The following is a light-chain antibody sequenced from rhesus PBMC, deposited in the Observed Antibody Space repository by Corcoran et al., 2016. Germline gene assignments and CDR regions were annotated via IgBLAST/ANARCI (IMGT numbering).Light chain of an antibody. J-gene: IGLJ1*01. CDR3: CSYTSISSFI. CDR1: SSDIGGDNY. V-gene: IGLV2S7*01. Sequence: QSAPTQPPSVSGSPGQSVTISCTGTSSDIGGDNYVSWYQQHPGKAPKLMIYGVSYRPSGVSDRFSGSKSGNTASLTISGLHAEDEADYYCCSYTSISSFIFGAGTRLTVL. CDR2: GVS.